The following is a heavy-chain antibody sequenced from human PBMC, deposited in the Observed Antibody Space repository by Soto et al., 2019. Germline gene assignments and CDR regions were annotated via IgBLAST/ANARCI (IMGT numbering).Heavy chain of an antibody. J-gene: IGHJ4*02. V-gene: IGHV4-30-2*01. CDR2: IYHSGST. Sequence: SETLSLTCAVSGGSISSGGYSWSWIRQPPGKGLEWIGYIYHSGSTYYNPSLKSRVTISVDTSKNQFSLKLSSVTAADTAVYYCARGGIAARPSDYWGQGTLVTVSS. CDR3: ARGGIAARPSDY. D-gene: IGHD6-6*01. CDR1: GGSISSGGYS.